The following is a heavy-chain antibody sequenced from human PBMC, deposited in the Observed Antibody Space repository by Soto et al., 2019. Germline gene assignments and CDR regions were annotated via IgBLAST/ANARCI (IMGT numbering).Heavy chain of an antibody. V-gene: IGHV4-31*01. CDR2: IYSSGRA. CDR3: GRALLPYYDFWSPDQFGMGV. Sequence: QVQLQESGPGLVKPSQTLSLTCTVSGGSISSGGYFWSWIRQLPGKGLEWIGYIYSSGRAYYNPSLKSLLTITGDPSNNHCSLKMSSVTAADTAVYYCGRALLPYYDFWSPDQFGMGVWGQGTTVTVSS. J-gene: IGHJ6*02. CDR1: GGSISSGGYF. D-gene: IGHD3-3*01.